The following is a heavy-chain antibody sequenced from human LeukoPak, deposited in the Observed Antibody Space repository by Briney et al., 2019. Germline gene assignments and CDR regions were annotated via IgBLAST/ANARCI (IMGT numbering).Heavy chain of an antibody. V-gene: IGHV1-46*01. Sequence: ASVKVSCKASRYTFTSYYMHWVRQAPGQGLEWMGIINPSGGSTSYAQKFQGRVTMTRDTSTSTVYMELSSLRSEDTAVYYCARGGSVDCSGGSCYQGAFDIWGQGTMVTVSS. D-gene: IGHD2-15*01. CDR3: ARGGSVDCSGGSCYQGAFDI. J-gene: IGHJ3*02. CDR1: RYTFTSYY. CDR2: INPSGGST.